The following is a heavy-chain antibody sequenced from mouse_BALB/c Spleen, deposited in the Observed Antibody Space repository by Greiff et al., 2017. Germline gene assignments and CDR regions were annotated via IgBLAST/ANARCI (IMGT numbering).Heavy chain of an antibody. CDR1: GFTFSSFG. Sequence: EVHLVESGGGLVQPGGSRKLSCAASGFTFSSFGMHWVRQAPEKGLEWVAYISSGSSTIYYADTVKGRFTISRDNPKNTLFLQMTSLRSEDTAMYYCARLRDAMDYWGQGTSVTVSS. D-gene: IGHD1-1*01. J-gene: IGHJ4*01. CDR3: ARLRDAMDY. V-gene: IGHV5-17*02. CDR2: ISSGSSTI.